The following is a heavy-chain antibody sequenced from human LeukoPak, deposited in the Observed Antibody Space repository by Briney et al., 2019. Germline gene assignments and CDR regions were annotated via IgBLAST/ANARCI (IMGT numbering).Heavy chain of an antibody. D-gene: IGHD2-21*02. CDR2: INPNSGGT. CDR1: GYTFTAYY. J-gene: IGHJ4*02. CDR3: ARVGRHCGGDCYSHY. Sequence: ASVKVSCKTSGYTFTAYYMQWVRQAPGQGLEWMGWINPNSGGTYYAQKFQGRVTMTRDTSISTAYMELSRLRSDDSALYYCARVGRHCGGDCYSHYWGQGTLVTVSS. V-gene: IGHV1-2*02.